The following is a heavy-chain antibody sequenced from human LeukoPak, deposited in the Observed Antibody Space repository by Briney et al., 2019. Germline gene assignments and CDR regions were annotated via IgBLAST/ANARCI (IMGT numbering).Heavy chain of an antibody. CDR2: IHYSGST. CDR3: ARRGSGYYGYFDY. D-gene: IGHD3-22*01. J-gene: IGHJ4*02. Sequence: KPSETLSLTCTVSGGSISSSGYYWDWIRQPTGKGLEYIGSIHYSGSTYYNPSLKSRVTISVDTSKNQFSLKLTSVTAADTAVYYCARRGSGYYGYFDYWGQGILVTVSS. V-gene: IGHV4-39*01. CDR1: GGSISSSGYY.